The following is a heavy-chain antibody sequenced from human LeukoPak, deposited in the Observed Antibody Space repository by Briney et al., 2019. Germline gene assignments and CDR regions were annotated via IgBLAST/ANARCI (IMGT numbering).Heavy chain of an antibody. D-gene: IGHD3-3*01. J-gene: IGHJ6*03. CDR3: ARWSGPDYYYMDV. Sequence: GGSLRLSCAASGFTFSNYWMSWVRQAPGKGLEWVANIKQDGSEQYYVDSVKGRFTISRDNAKNSLYLQMNSLRAEDTAVYYCARWSGPDYYYMDVWGKGTTVTVSS. V-gene: IGHV3-7*01. CDR1: GFTFSNYW. CDR2: IKQDGSEQ.